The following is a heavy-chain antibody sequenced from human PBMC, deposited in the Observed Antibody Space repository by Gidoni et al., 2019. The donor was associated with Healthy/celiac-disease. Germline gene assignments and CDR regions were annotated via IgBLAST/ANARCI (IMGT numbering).Heavy chain of an antibody. CDR2: ISGGGGRT. J-gene: IGHJ6*03. D-gene: IGHD1-26*01. V-gene: IGHV3-23*01. CDR3: AKVATDYYYYYYMDV. CDR1: GVTFSRYA. Sequence: EVQLLESGGGLVQPGGSLTRSCAASGVTFSRYAMSWVRQAPGKGLEWVTAISGGGGRTYYADSVKGRFTISRDNSKNTLYLQMNSLRAEDTAVYYCAKVATDYYYYYYMDVWGKGTTVTVSS.